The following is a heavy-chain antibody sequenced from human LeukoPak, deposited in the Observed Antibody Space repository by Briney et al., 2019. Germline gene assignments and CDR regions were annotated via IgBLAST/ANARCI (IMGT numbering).Heavy chain of an antibody. D-gene: IGHD2-2*03. V-gene: IGHV4-59*01. CDR1: GGSISSYY. CDR2: IYYSGST. J-gene: IGHJ6*03. Sequence: SETLSLTCTVSGGSISSYYWSWIRQPPGKGLEWIGYIYYSGSTNYNPSLKSRVTISVDTSKNQFSLKLSSVTAADTAVYYCARIGYCSSTSCYDPYYYYYYMDVWGKGTTVTISS. CDR3: ARIGYCSSTSCYDPYYYYYYMDV.